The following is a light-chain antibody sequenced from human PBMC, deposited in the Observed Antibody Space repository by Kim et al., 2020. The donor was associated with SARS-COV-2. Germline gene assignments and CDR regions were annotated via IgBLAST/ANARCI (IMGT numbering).Light chain of an antibody. V-gene: IGKV3-20*01. CDR1: QSVSSSY. CDR3: QEYKT. CDR2: GAS. Sequence: EIVLTQSPGTLSLSPGERATLSCRASQSVSSSYLAWYQQKPGQAPRLLIYGASSRATGIPDRFSGSGSGTDFTLTISRLEPEDFAVYYCQEYKTFGQGTKLET. J-gene: IGKJ2*01.